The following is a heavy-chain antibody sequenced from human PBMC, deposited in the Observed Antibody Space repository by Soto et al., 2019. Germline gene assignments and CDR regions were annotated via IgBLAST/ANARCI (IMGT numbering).Heavy chain of an antibody. V-gene: IGHV3-9*01. CDR1: GFTFDDFA. Sequence: GGSLRLSCAASGFTFDDFAMHWVRQAPGKGLEWVSGINWNSGDIDYADSVRGRFTISRDNAKNALYLQMNSLRAEDAAFYYCVKDIGASGAYWYFDLWGRGTLVTV. CDR2: INWNSGDI. J-gene: IGHJ2*01. CDR3: VKDIGASGAYWYFDL. D-gene: IGHD2-8*02.